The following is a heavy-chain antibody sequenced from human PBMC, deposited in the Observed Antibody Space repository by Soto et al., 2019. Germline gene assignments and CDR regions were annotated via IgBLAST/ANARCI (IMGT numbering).Heavy chain of an antibody. V-gene: IGHV4-4*02. D-gene: IGHD1-26*01. J-gene: IGHJ3*02. Sequence: SETLSLTCAVSGGSISSSQWWGWVRQSPGRGLEWIGEIYHSGSTNYNPSLYSRVTVSLDKSKNQFSLKLTSVTAADTAIYYCATREGLPDPFDIWGHGTMVTVSS. CDR1: GGSISSSQW. CDR2: IYHSGST. CDR3: ATREGLPDPFDI.